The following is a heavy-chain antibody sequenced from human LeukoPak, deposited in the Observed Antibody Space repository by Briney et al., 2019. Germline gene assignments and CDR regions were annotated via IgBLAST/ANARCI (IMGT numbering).Heavy chain of an antibody. V-gene: IGHV4-39*07. CDR3: ARSIQLWSYAGGCPDFDY. CDR1: AGSISSSSYY. Sequence: PSETLSLTCTVSAGSISSSSYYWGWIRQPPGKGLEWIGSTYFSGTTYYNPSLKSRVPISVDTAKNQFSLKLSSVTAAETAVYYCARSIQLWSYAGGCPDFDYWGQGTLVTVSS. CDR2: TYFSGTT. D-gene: IGHD5-18*01. J-gene: IGHJ4*02.